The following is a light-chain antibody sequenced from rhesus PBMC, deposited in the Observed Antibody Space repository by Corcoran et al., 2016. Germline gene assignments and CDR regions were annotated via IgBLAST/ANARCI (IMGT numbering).Light chain of an antibody. CDR1: ESVDNY. J-gene: IGKJ4*01. CDR2: GAY. CDR3: QQYNDLLPT. Sequence: EIVMTQSPATLSLSPGETATLSCRASESVDNYLAWYQQKPGQVPKLLVHGAYFRATGIPDRFRGSGSRTEFTLTISSLEPEDVGVYHCQQYNDLLPTFGGGTKVEIK. V-gene: IGKV3-40*03.